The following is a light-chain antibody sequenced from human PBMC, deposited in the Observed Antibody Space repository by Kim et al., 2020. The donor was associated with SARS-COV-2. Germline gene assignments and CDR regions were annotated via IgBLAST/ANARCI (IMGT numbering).Light chain of an antibody. CDR1: SSNIGSYA. Sequence: GQRVNISCSGSSSNIGSYAVNWYQQLPGKAPKLLIYSNNQRPSGVPDRFSGSKSGTSASLAISGLQSEDEADYYCAAWDDSLNGWVFGGGTQLTVL. V-gene: IGLV1-44*01. CDR3: AAWDDSLNGWV. J-gene: IGLJ3*02. CDR2: SNN.